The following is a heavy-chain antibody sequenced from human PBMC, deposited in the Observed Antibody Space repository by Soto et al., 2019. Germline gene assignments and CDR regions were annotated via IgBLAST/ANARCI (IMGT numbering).Heavy chain of an antibody. CDR3: AADEGEAVAVKIYYYGMDV. J-gene: IGHJ6*02. Sequence: GASVKVSGKASGYTFTSYAMHWVRQAPGQSLEWIGWIVVGSGNTKYAQKFQERVTITRDMSASTAYMELSSLRSEDTAVYYCAADEGEAVAVKIYYYGMDVWGQGTTVTVSS. CDR2: IVVGSGNT. CDR1: GYTFTSYA. V-gene: IGHV1-58*02. D-gene: IGHD6-19*01.